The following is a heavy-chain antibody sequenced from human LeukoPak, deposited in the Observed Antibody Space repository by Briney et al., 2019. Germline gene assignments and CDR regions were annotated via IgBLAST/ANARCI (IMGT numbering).Heavy chain of an antibody. CDR1: GYTFTGYY. CDR3: ARGVYGDYVGNWFDP. D-gene: IGHD4-17*01. J-gene: IGHJ5*02. CDR2: INPNSGGT. Sequence: ASVKVSYKASGYTFTGYYMHWVRQAAGQGLEWMGWINPNSGGTNYAQKFQGRVTMTRDTSISTAYMELSRLRSDDTAVYYCARGVYGDYVGNWFDPWGQGTLVTVSS. V-gene: IGHV1-2*02.